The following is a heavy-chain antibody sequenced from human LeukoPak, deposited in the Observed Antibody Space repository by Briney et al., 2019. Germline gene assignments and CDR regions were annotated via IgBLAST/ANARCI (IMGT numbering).Heavy chain of an antibody. CDR1: GDSLSSDDYY. CDR2: INHSGST. CDR3: AGRGGFDI. Sequence: PSETLSLTCSVSGDSLSSDDYYWSWIRQPPGKGLEWIGEINHSGSTNYNPSLKSRVTISVDTSKNQFSLKLSSVTAADTAVYYCAGRGGFDIWGQGTMVTVSS. J-gene: IGHJ3*02. V-gene: IGHV4-30-4*01. D-gene: IGHD3-10*01.